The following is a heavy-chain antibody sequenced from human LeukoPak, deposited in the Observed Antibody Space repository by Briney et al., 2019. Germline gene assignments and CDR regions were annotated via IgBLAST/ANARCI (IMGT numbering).Heavy chain of an antibody. Sequence: PGGSLRLSCAASGFTFSSYEMNWVRQAPGKGLEWVSYISSSGSTIYYADSVKGRFTTSRDNAKNSLHLQMNSLRAEDAAVYYCAREATVTIRMYYFDYWGQGTLVTVSS. CDR1: GFTFSSYE. D-gene: IGHD4-17*01. CDR2: ISSSGSTI. J-gene: IGHJ4*02. V-gene: IGHV3-48*03. CDR3: AREATVTIRMYYFDY.